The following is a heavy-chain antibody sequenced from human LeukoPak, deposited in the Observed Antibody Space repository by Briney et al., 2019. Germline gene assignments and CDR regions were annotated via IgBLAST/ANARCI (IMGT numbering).Heavy chain of an antibody. CDR1: GYTFTSYG. CDR2: ISAYNGNT. Sequence: ASVKVSCKASGYTFTSYGISWVRQAPGQGLEWMGWISAYNGNTNYAQKLQGRVTMTTDTSTSTPYMELRSLRSDDTAVYYCASASPYYYDSSGYSYFDYWGQGTLVTVSS. D-gene: IGHD3-22*01. V-gene: IGHV1-18*01. J-gene: IGHJ4*02. CDR3: ASASPYYYDSSGYSYFDY.